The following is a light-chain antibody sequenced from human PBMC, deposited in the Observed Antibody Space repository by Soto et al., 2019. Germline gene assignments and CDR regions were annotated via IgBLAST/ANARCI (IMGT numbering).Light chain of an antibody. CDR1: NSNIGRNT. V-gene: IGLV1-44*01. CDR3: EAWDESPNVPV. CDR2: SDN. Sequence: QSVLTQPPSASGTPGQRVTISCSGSNSNIGRNTVNWYQQFPGAAPNLLIHSDNQRPSGVPDRFSGSRSGTSASLAISGLQSEDEADYYCEAWDESPNVPVFGGGTKRTGL. J-gene: IGLJ3*02.